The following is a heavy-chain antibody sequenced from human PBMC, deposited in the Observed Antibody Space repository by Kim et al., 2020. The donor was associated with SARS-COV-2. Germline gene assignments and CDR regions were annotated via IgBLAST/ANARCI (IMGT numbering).Heavy chain of an antibody. J-gene: IGHJ6*02. Sequence: SETLSLTCTVSGGSISSYYWSWIRQPPGKGLEWIGYIYYSGSTNYNPSLKSRVTISVDTSKNQFSLKLSSVTAADTAVYYCARHPRGYSSSWRAGYYYYGMDVWGQGTTVTVSS. D-gene: IGHD6-13*01. CDR2: IYYSGST. CDR3: ARHPRGYSSSWRAGYYYYGMDV. V-gene: IGHV4-59*08. CDR1: GGSISSYY.